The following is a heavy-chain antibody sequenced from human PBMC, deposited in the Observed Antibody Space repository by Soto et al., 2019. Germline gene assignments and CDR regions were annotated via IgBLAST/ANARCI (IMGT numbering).Heavy chain of an antibody. CDR1: GYSFTNYY. V-gene: IGHV1-46*01. D-gene: IGHD5-18*01. CDR2: INPGDGST. CDR3: ARPRLRGYDYAFIDF. Sequence: QVQLVQSGAEVKKPGASVRVSCKASGYSFTNYYMQWVRQAPGQGLEWMGTINPGDGSTIYAQNFQGRVAMTRDTSTSTVYMDLSSLRSEDTAVYYCARPRLRGYDYAFIDFWGQGTLVTVSS. J-gene: IGHJ4*02.